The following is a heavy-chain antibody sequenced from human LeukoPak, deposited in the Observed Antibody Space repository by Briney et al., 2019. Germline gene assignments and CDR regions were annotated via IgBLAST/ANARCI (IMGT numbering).Heavy chain of an antibody. D-gene: IGHD6-13*01. CDR2: ISSSSSTI. J-gene: IGHJ3*02. Sequence: GGSLRLSCAASGFTFSNYGMNWVRQAPGKGLEWVSYISSSSSTIYYADSVKGRFTISRDNAKNSLYLQMNSLRDEDTAVYYCASDPGEQQLVRAFDIWGQGTVVTVSS. V-gene: IGHV3-48*02. CDR3: ASDPGEQQLVRAFDI. CDR1: GFTFSNYG.